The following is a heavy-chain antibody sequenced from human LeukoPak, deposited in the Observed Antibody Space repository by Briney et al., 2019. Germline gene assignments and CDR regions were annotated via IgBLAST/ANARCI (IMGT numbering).Heavy chain of an antibody. CDR2: IKQDGSEK. J-gene: IGHJ4*02. CDR1: GFTFSIYW. Sequence: GGSLRLSCAASGFTFSIYWMTWVRQAPGKGLEWVANIKQDGSEKYYVDSVKGRFTISRDNAKNSLYLQMNSLRAEDTAVYYCARGSPYFYGTDLDYWGQGTLVTVSS. CDR3: ARGSPYFYGTDLDY. D-gene: IGHD3-10*01. V-gene: IGHV3-7*01.